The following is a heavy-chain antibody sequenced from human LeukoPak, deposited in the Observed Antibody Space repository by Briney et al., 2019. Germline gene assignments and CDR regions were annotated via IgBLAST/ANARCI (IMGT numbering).Heavy chain of an antibody. V-gene: IGHV6-1*01. CDR3: ARVVVTSNWFDP. Sequence: SQTLSLTCAISGDSVSSNSATWNWIRQSPSRGLEWLGRTYYRSKWYSDYAVSVKSRITINPDTSKNQFSLQLNSVTPEDTAVYYCARVVVTSNWFDPWGQGTLVTVSS. CDR2: TYYRSKWYS. J-gene: IGHJ5*02. D-gene: IGHD3-22*01. CDR1: GDSVSSNSAT.